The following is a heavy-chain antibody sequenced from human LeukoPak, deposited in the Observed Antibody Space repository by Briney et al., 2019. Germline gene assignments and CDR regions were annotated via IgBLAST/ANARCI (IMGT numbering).Heavy chain of an antibody. Sequence: SETLSLTCTVSGGSISRYYWSWIRRPPGKGLEWIGYIYYSGSTNYNPSLKSRVTISVDTSKNQFSLKLSSVTAADTAVYYCARASYAYYYYMDVWGKGTTVTISS. CDR2: IYYSGST. V-gene: IGHV4-59*01. CDR3: ARASYAYYYYMDV. J-gene: IGHJ6*03. CDR1: GGSISRYY. D-gene: IGHD2-2*01.